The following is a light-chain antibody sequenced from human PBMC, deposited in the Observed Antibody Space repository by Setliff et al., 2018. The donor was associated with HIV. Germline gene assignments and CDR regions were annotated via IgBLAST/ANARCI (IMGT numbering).Light chain of an antibody. J-gene: IGLJ2*01. CDR2: SNN. CDR1: SSNIRTNA. V-gene: IGLV1-44*01. Sequence: QSALAQPPSTSGTPGQRVTISCSGSSSNIRTNAVNWYQQLSGTAPKLLIYSNNQRPSGVPDRFSGSKSGTSASLAISGLQSEDEADYYCASWDDSLNGHVVFGGGTKVTVL. CDR3: ASWDDSLNGHVV.